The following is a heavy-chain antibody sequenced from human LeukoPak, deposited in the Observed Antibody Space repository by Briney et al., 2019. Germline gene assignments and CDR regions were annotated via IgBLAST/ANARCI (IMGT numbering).Heavy chain of an antibody. Sequence: GGSLRLSCVASGFTFSSYSMHWVRQAPGKGLEWVAVISYDGTNKFYADFVKGRFTISRDNSKNTLFVQMKSLRAEDTAKYYCAKDLIIVVVPAARRRPFDYWGQGTLVTVSS. V-gene: IGHV3-30-3*01. D-gene: IGHD2-2*01. CDR3: AKDLIIVVVPAARRRPFDY. CDR1: GFTFSSYS. J-gene: IGHJ4*02. CDR2: ISYDGTNK.